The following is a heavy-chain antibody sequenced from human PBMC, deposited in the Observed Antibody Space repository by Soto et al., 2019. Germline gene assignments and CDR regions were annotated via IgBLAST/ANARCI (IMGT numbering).Heavy chain of an antibody. Sequence: PSETLSLTCAFDGGSFSGYYLRWIRQPPGKGLEWIGEINHSGSTNYNPSLKSRVTISVDTSKNQFSLKLSSVTAADTAVYYCAVANIDELSFDYCGQGTLVTVCS. CDR3: AVANIDELSFDY. D-gene: IGHD5-12*01. CDR2: INHSGST. V-gene: IGHV4-34*01. J-gene: IGHJ4*02. CDR1: GGSFSGYY.